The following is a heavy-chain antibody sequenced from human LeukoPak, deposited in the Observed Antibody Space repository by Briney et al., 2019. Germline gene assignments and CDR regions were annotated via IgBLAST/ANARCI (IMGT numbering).Heavy chain of an antibody. CDR2: IYYSGST. CDR1: GGSISSYY. CDR3: ARDRDDSSGYEFDP. Sequence: PSETLSLTCTVSGGSISSYYWSWIRQPPGKGLEWIGYIYYSGSTNYNPSLKSRVTISVDTSKNQFSLKLSSVTAADTAVYYCARDRDDSSGYEFDPWGQGTLVTVSS. J-gene: IGHJ5*02. V-gene: IGHV4-59*01. D-gene: IGHD3-22*01.